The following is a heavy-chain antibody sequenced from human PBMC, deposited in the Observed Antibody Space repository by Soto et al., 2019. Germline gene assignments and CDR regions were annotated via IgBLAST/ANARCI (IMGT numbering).Heavy chain of an antibody. D-gene: IGHD5-18*01. CDR3: ARYTAMVSPLDY. V-gene: IGHV3-48*03. Sequence: LRLSCAASGFTFSSYEMNWVRQAPGKGLEWVSYISSSGSTIYYADSVKGRFTISRDNAKNSLYLQMNSLRAEDTAVYYCARYTAMVSPLDYWGQGTLVTVSS. CDR2: ISSSGSTI. J-gene: IGHJ4*02. CDR1: GFTFSSYE.